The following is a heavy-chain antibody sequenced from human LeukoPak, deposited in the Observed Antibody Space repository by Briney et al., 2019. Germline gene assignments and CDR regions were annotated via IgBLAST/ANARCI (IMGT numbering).Heavy chain of an antibody. J-gene: IGHJ3*02. D-gene: IGHD1-26*01. CDR1: GYSISSGYY. Sequence: SETLSLTCTVSGYSISSGYYWGWIRQPPGKGLEWIGSIYHSGSTYYNPSLKSRVTISVDKSKNQFSLKLSSVTAADTAVYYCARGRSGSGAFDIWGQGTMVTVSS. CDR3: ARGRSGSGAFDI. V-gene: IGHV4-38-2*02. CDR2: IYHSGST.